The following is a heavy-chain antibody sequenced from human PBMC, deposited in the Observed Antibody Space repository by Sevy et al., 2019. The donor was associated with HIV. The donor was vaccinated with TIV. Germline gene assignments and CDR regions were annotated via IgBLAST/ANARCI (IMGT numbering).Heavy chain of an antibody. Sequence: GGSLRLSCAASGFTFSSYAMSWVRQAPGKGLEWVSAISGSGGSTYYEDSVKGRFTISRDNSKNTLYLQMNSLRAEDTAVYYCAKGRMVRGSNYGMDVWGQGTTVTVSS. CDR3: AKGRMVRGSNYGMDV. V-gene: IGHV3-23*01. J-gene: IGHJ6*02. D-gene: IGHD3-10*01. CDR1: GFTFSSYA. CDR2: ISGSGGST.